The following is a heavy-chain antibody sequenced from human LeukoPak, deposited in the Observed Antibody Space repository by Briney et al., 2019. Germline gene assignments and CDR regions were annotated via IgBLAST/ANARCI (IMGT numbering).Heavy chain of an antibody. J-gene: IGHJ4*02. CDR1: GFAFSSYS. Sequence: GGSLRLSCAASGFAFSSYSMNWVRQAPGKGLEWVSSISSSSSYIYYADSVKGRFTISRDNAKNSLYLQINSLRDEDTAVYYCTKWDSSIELSGYDSWGQGTLVTVSS. D-gene: IGHD3-3*01. CDR3: TKWDSSIELSGYDS. CDR2: ISSSSSYI. V-gene: IGHV3-21*01.